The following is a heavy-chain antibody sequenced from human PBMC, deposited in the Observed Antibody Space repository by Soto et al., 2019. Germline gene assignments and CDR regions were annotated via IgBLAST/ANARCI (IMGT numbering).Heavy chain of an antibody. CDR2: IYHSGST. V-gene: IGHV4-30-2*01. J-gene: IGHJ6*02. Sequence: GSGLVKPSQTLXLTCAVSGGSISXGXYSWSWIRXXPXKGLEWIGYIYHSGSTYYNPSLKSRVTISVDRSKNQFSLKLTSVTAADTAVYYCARECRGYCSTTSYAYAMDVWGQGTTVTVSS. D-gene: IGHD2-2*01. CDR3: ARECRGYCSTTSYAYAMDV. CDR1: GGSISXGXYS.